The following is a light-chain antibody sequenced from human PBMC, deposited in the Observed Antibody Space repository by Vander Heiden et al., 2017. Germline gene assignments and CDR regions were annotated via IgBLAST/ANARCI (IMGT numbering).Light chain of an antibody. J-gene: IGLJ2*01. V-gene: IGLV2-23*02. Sequence: QSALPQPASVSGSPGQSITISCTGTSSDVGSYNLVSWYQQHPGKAPKLMIYEVSKRPAGVSNRFSGSKSGNTASLTISGLQDEDEADYYCCSYAGSSTLVFGGGTKLTVL. CDR3: CSYAGSSTLV. CDR2: EVS. CDR1: SSDVGSYNL.